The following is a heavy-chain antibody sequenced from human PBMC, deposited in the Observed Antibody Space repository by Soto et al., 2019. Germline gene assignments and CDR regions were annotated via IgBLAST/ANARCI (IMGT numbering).Heavy chain of an antibody. CDR1: GGSISSGNYY. Sequence: QVQLQESGPGLVKPSQTLSLTCTVSGGSISSGNYYWSWIRQHPGKGLEWIGYIYYSGSTYYSPALRSRVTISLDTSKNKFSLKLSSVTAADTAVYYCARDFDAGNRSWGQGTLVTGSS. D-gene: IGHD6-13*01. CDR3: ARDFDAGNRS. CDR2: IYYSGST. J-gene: IGHJ5*02. V-gene: IGHV4-31*03.